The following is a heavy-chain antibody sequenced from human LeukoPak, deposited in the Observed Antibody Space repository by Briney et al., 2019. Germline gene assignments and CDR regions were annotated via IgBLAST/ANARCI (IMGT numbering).Heavy chain of an antibody. J-gene: IGHJ5*02. Sequence: GGSLRLSCAASGFIFRNYEMNWVRQAPGKGPEWVAYISNSGSAVYYADSVKGRFTISRDNAKNLLYLQMNSLRAEDTAVYYCAKYMRACSGGSCYPGFDPWGQGTLVTVSS. D-gene: IGHD2-15*01. CDR2: ISNSGSAV. CDR1: GFIFRNYE. CDR3: AKYMRACSGGSCYPGFDP. V-gene: IGHV3-48*03.